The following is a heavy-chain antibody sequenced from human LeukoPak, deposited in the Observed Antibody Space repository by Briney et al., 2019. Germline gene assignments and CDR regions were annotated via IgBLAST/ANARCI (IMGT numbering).Heavy chain of an antibody. D-gene: IGHD3-9*01. CDR1: GFTFSLYW. V-gene: IGHV3-7*03. CDR2: IKQDGSEK. J-gene: IGHJ4*02. CDR3: AGGTGFIIKD. Sequence: GGSLRLSCAASGFTFSLYWMNWVRRAPGKGLEWVANIKQDGSEKNYVDSVKGRFTISRDNAKNSLYLQMNNLRVEDTAMYYCAGGTGFIIKDWGQGALVTVSS.